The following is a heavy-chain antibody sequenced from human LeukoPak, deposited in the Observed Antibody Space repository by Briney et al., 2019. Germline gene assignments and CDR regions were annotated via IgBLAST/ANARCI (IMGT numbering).Heavy chain of an antibody. CDR2: ISGSGGST. V-gene: IGHV3-23*01. D-gene: IGHD3-10*01. Sequence: GGSLRLSCAASGFTFSSYAMSWVRQAPGKGLEWVSAISGSGGSTYYADSVKGRFTISRDNSKNTLYLQMNSLRAEDTAVYYCAKAGSLLWFGEPPGGMQPFDYWGQGTLVTVSS. CDR3: AKAGSLLWFGEPPGGMQPFDY. CDR1: GFTFSSYA. J-gene: IGHJ4*02.